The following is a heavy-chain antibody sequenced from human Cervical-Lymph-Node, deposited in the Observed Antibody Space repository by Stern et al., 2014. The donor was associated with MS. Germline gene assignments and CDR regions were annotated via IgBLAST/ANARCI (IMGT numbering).Heavy chain of an antibody. CDR1: GYTFTNNW. CDR2: IYPDASDS. J-gene: IGHJ6*02. CDR3: ASPPPRRKWDDPNYGMDV. D-gene: IGHD1-1*01. V-gene: IGHV5-51*03. Sequence: EMQLVESGAEVKKPGESLKISCKGSGYTFTNNWIAWVRQMPGKGLEWMGIIYPDASDSRSGPSLQGQVTTAAESSISTAYLQWSSLKPADSAVYYCASPPPRRKWDDPNYGMDVWGQGTTVTVSS.